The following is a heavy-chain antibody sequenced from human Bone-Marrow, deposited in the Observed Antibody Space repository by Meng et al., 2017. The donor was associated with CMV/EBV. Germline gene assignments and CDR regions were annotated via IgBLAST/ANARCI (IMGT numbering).Heavy chain of an antibody. J-gene: IGHJ6*02. CDR3: VRVSVSRRSLPFYFYAMDV. CDR2: INPKSYDT. CDR1: EYNFNAYY. D-gene: IGHD2/OR15-2a*01. V-gene: IGHV1-2*02. Sequence: ASVKVSCKTSEYNFNAYYIHWVRQAPGQGLEWMGWINPKSYDTKYAEKFQGRVTMTRDTSIDTAYMDLSSLTPDDTAMYYCVRVSVSRRSLPFYFYAMDVWAQGTTVTVSS.